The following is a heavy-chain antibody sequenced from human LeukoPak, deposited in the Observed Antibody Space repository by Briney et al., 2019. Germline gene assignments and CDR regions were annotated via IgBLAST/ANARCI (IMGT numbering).Heavy chain of an antibody. CDR1: GGSFSGYC. CDR3: VRRHYDFWSGPTTFDI. CDR2: IYFSGST. D-gene: IGHD3-3*01. V-gene: IGHV4-39*01. J-gene: IGHJ3*02. Sequence: PSATLSLTCAVYGGSFSGYCWGWIRQPPGKGLEWIGSIYFSGSTYYNPSLKSRVTISVDTSKNQFSLKLSSVTAADTAVFYCVRRHYDFWSGPTTFDIWGQGTMVTVSS.